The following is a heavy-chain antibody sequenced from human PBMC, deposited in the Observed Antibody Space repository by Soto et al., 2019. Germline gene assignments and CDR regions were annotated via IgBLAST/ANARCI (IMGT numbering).Heavy chain of an antibody. CDR1: GFTFSSYA. V-gene: IGHV3-30-3*01. CDR2: ISYDGSNK. J-gene: IGHJ5*02. CDR3: ASDGAFLDRGWCYP. Sequence: QVQLVESGGGVVQPGRSLRLSCAASGFTFSSYAMHWVRQAPGKGLEWVAVISYDGSNKYYADSVKGRFTISRDNSKNTLYLQMSSLRAEDTAVYYCASDGAFLDRGWCYPWGQGTLVTVSS. D-gene: IGHD3-3*02.